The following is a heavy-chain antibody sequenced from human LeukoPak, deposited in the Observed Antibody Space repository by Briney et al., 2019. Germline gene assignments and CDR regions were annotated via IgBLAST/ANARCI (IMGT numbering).Heavy chain of an antibody. J-gene: IGHJ4*02. CDR2: IIPIFGTA. D-gene: IGHD6-19*01. CDR1: GGTFSSYA. Sequence: SVKVSCKASGGTFSSYAISWVRQAPGQGLEWMGGIIPIFGTANYAQKFQGRVTITADESTSTAYMELSSLRSEDTAVYYCARGGSSGWQPFDYWGQGTLVTVSS. CDR3: ARGGSSGWQPFDY. V-gene: IGHV1-69*13.